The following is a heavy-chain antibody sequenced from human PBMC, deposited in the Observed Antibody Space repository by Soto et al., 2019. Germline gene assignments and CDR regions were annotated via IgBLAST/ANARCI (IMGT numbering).Heavy chain of an antibody. CDR3: ARVVVGAPHHYAFDS. CDR1: GFTFSNYA. V-gene: IGHV3-30-3*01. Sequence: GGSLRLSCAASGFTFSNYAMHWVRQAPGKGLEWVAIISYDGSSKYYADSVKGLFTISRDNSKNTLYLQMNSLRAEDTAVYYCARVVVGAPHHYAFDSWGQGTMVTVSS. J-gene: IGHJ3*02. D-gene: IGHD1-26*01. CDR2: ISYDGSSK.